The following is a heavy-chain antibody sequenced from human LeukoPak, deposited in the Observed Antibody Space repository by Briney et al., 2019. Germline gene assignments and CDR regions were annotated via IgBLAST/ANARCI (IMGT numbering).Heavy chain of an antibody. V-gene: IGHV3-21*01. Sequence: GGSLRLSCAASGFTFSSYSMNWVRQAPGKGLEWVSSISSSSSYIYYADSVKGRFTISRDNAKNSLYLQTNSLRAEDTAVYYCARGYYDFWSGYLSNYFDYWGQGTLVTVSS. CDR1: GFTFSSYS. J-gene: IGHJ4*02. CDR2: ISSSSSYI. CDR3: ARGYYDFWSGYLSNYFDY. D-gene: IGHD3-3*01.